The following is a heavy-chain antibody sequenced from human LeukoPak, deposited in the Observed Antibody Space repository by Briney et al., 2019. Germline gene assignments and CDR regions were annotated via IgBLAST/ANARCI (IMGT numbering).Heavy chain of an antibody. J-gene: IGHJ5*02. Sequence: GGSLRLSCTASGFTFGDFVMSWVRQAPGKGLEWVANIKQDGSEKYYVDSVKGRFTVSRDNAKSSLYLQMNSLRAEDTAVYYCAKDRSRQQLWGSVKKWFDPWGQGTLVTVSS. V-gene: IGHV3-7*01. CDR3: AKDRSRQQLWGSVKKWFDP. CDR1: GFTFGDFV. CDR2: IKQDGSEK. D-gene: IGHD6-13*01.